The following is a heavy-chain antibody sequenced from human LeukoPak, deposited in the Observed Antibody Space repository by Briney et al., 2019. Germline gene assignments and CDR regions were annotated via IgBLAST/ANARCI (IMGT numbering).Heavy chain of an antibody. CDR3: ARWYNYYDSSGYYSGGDY. CDR2: INPNSGGT. V-gene: IGHV1-2*02. D-gene: IGHD3-22*01. Sequence: GESLKISCKGSGYTFTGYYMHWVRQAPGQGLEWMGWINPNSGGTNYAQKFQGRVTMTRDTSISTAYMELSRLRSDDTAVYYCARWYNYYDSSGYYSGGDYWGQGTLVTVSS. CDR1: GYTFTGYY. J-gene: IGHJ4*02.